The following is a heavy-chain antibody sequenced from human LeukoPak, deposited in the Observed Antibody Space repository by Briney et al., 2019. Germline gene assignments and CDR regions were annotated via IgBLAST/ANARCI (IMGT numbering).Heavy chain of an antibody. CDR2: IYRGDST. CDR1: GFTVSSNY. V-gene: IGHV3-53*01. Sequence: PGGSLRLSCAASGFTVSSNYMSWVRQAPGKGLEWVSVIYRGDSTYYADSAKGRFTTSRNNSKNTLYPQMNSLRAEDTAVYYCAKPPQSMVAISYYFDYWGQGTLVTVSS. D-gene: IGHD5-12*01. CDR3: AKPPQSMVAISYYFDY. J-gene: IGHJ4*02.